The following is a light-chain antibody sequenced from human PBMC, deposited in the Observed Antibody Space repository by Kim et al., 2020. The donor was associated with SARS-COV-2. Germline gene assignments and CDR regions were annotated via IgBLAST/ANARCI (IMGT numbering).Light chain of an antibody. CDR2: EVS. CDR1: SRDVGGYNY. J-gene: IGLJ2*01. Sequence: GQACTISCTETSRDVGGYNYVSWYQQHPGKAPKLMIYEVSKRPSGVPDRFSGSKSGNTASLTVSGLQAEDEADYYCSSYAGSNNLVFGGGTQLTVL. V-gene: IGLV2-8*01. CDR3: SSYAGSNNLV.